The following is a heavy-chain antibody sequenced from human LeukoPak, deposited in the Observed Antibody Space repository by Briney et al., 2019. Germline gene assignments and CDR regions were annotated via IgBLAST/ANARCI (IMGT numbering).Heavy chain of an antibody. Sequence: SETLSLTCTVAGDSITTDTCGWGWLRQPPGKGLEWIGAIHHRGRTYYNPSFQRRLTISVETSKNPLSLILTSVTPAAPPVFYCARVTCRGYQHFDYWGQGTLVTVSS. D-gene: IGHD2-15*01. V-gene: IGHV4-39*07. CDR3: ARVTCRGYQHFDY. J-gene: IGHJ4*02. CDR1: GDSITTDTCG. CDR2: IHHRGRT.